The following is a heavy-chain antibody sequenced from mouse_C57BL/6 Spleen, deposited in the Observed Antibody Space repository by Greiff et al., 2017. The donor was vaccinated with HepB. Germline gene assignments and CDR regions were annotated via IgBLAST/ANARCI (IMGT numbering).Heavy chain of an antibody. CDR2: IWTGGGT. CDR1: GFSLTSYA. CDR3: ASFYYDYDDGGYAMDY. V-gene: IGHV2-9-1*01. D-gene: IGHD2-4*01. Sequence: VKLMESGPGLVAPSQSLSITCTVSGFSLTSYAISWVRQPPGKGLEWLGVIWTGGGTNYNSALKSRLSISKDNSKSQVFLKMNSLQTDDTARYYCASFYYDYDDGGYAMDYWGQGTSVTVSS. J-gene: IGHJ4*01.